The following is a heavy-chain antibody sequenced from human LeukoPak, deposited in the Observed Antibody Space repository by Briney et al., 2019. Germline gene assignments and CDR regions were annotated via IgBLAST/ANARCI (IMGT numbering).Heavy chain of an antibody. D-gene: IGHD2-2*01. CDR3: ATGEQRGAGGTSAPFDF. V-gene: IGHV3-15*01. CDR1: GVTFSNAW. Sequence: GGSLRLSCAASGVTFSNAWMSWVRQAPGKGLEWVGRINSKTDGGTTDYAAPGEGRLTISRDDSESTMYLQMNSVEPEDTAVSYCATGEQRGAGGTSAPFDFWGKGTLVTV. J-gene: IGHJ4*02. CDR2: INSKTDGGTT.